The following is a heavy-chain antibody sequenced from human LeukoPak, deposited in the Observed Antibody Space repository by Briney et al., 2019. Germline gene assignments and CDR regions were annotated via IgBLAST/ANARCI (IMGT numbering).Heavy chain of an antibody. CDR1: GFTFGSYS. D-gene: IGHD2-2*01. J-gene: IGHJ6*03. V-gene: IGHV3-21*01. Sequence: KPGGSLRLSCAASGFTFGSYSMNWVRQVPGKGPEWVSSISSSSSFIYYADSVKGRFTISRDNAKNSLYLQMNSLRAEDTAVYYCARAHQLRLDYYYYYYMDVWGKGTTVTVSS. CDR2: ISSSSSFI. CDR3: ARAHQLRLDYYYYYYMDV.